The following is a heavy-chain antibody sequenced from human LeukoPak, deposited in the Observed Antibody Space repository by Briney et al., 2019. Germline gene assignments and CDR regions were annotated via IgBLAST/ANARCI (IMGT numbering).Heavy chain of an antibody. CDR2: ISSSSSYI. J-gene: IGHJ4*02. V-gene: IGHV3-21*01. CDR3: ARVTAATRFVDY. Sequence: AAGSLRLSCAASGFTFSSLSMNWVRQPQGKGLEWVASISSSSSYIYYADSGKGRFTISRDNAKNSLYLQMNSLRAEDTAVYYCARVTAATRFVDYWGQGTLDTVSS. CDR1: GFTFSSLS. D-gene: IGHD2-15*01.